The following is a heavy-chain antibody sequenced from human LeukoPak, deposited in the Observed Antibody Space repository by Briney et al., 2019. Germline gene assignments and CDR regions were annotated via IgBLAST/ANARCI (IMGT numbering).Heavy chain of an antibody. V-gene: IGHV3-74*01. CDR2: INSDGSST. J-gene: IGHJ3*02. Sequence: GGSLRLSCATSGFTFSSYWMHWVRQAPGKGLVWVSRINSDGSSTTYADSVKGRFTIPRDNAKNTLYLQMNSLRAEDTAVYYCTRSTYSSDAFDIWGQGTVVTASS. D-gene: IGHD6-13*01. CDR3: TRSTYSSDAFDI. CDR1: GFTFSSYW.